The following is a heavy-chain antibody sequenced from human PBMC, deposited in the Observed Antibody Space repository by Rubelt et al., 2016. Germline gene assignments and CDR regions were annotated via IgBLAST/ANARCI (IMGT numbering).Heavy chain of an antibody. CDR1: GYSFASNA. CDR2: IDGGNGNT. Sequence: QVQLVQSGAEVKKPGASVKVSCKASGYSFASNAIQWLRQAPGQRLEWMGWIDGGNGNTKYSQKFQGRVTFTSDKSASTAYMELSSLRSEDTAVYYCATRWDSSGWFFDYWGQGTLVTVSS. V-gene: IGHV1-3*01. CDR3: ATRWDSSGWFFDY. D-gene: IGHD6-19*01. J-gene: IGHJ4*02.